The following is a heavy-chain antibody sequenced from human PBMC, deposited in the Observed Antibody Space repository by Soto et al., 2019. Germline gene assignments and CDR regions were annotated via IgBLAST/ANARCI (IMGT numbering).Heavy chain of an antibody. CDR1: GGYISSGGYS. CDR2: IYHSGST. V-gene: IGHV4-30-2*01. Sequence: PSETLSLTCAVSGGYISSGGYSWSWIRQPPGKGLEWIGYIYHSGSTYYNPSLKSRVTISVDRSKNQFSLKLSSVTAADTAVYYCARVGGYGSDWLDPWGQGTLVTVSS. J-gene: IGHJ5*02. CDR3: ARVGGYGSDWLDP. D-gene: IGHD5-12*01.